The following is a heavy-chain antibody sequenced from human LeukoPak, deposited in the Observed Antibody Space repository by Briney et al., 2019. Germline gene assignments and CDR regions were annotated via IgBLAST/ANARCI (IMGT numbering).Heavy chain of an antibody. CDR1: GYTFTSYG. CDR2: ISAYNGNT. CDR3: ARCTGGGSCYGVRY. D-gene: IGHD2-15*01. J-gene: IGHJ4*02. Sequence: ASVKVSCKASGYTFTSYGISWVRQAPGQGREWMGWISAYNGNTNYSQKLQGRVTMTTDTSTSTAYMELRSLRSDDTAVYYCARCTGGGSCYGVRYWGQGTLVTVSS. V-gene: IGHV1-18*01.